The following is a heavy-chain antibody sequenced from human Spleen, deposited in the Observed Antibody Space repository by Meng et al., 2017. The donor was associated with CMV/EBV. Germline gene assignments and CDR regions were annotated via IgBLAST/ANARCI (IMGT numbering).Heavy chain of an antibody. J-gene: IGHJ1*01. V-gene: IGHV1-18*01. CDR2: ISVDNGNT. CDR1: GYVFTRSG. CDR3: ARGENSYSGSEYFHY. D-gene: IGHD2-21*02. Sequence: SGYVFTRSGIAWVRPAPGQGLVWMGWISVDNGNTNYAQKFQGRVAMTTDTSTNTAYLELRSLRSDDTAVYYCARGENSYSGSEYFHYWGQGSLVTVSS.